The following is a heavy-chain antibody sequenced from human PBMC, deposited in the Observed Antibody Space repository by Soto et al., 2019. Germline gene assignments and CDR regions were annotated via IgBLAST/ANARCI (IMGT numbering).Heavy chain of an antibody. J-gene: IGHJ3*02. CDR3: ARSVVPAAKKGVGAFDI. V-gene: IGHV1-2*04. Sequence: ASVKVSCKASGYTFTGYYMHWVRQAPGQGLEWMGWINPNSGGTNYAQKFQGWVTMTRDTSISTAYMELSRLRSDDTAVYYCARSVVPAAKKGVGAFDIWGQGTMVT. CDR2: INPNSGGT. D-gene: IGHD2-2*01. CDR1: GYTFTGYY.